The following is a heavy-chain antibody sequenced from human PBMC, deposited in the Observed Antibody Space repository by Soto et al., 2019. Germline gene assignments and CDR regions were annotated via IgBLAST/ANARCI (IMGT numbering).Heavy chain of an antibody. CDR2: ISYDGSNK. CDR1: GFTFSSYG. D-gene: IGHD5-18*01. CDR3: AKVGYRRYSYGYFDY. V-gene: IGHV3-30*18. Sequence: GGSLRLSCAASGFTFSSYGVHWVRQAPGKGLEWVAVISYDGSNKYYADSVKGRFTISRDNSKNTLYLQMNSLRAEDTAVYYCAKVGYRRYSYGYFDYWGQGTLVTVSS. J-gene: IGHJ4*02.